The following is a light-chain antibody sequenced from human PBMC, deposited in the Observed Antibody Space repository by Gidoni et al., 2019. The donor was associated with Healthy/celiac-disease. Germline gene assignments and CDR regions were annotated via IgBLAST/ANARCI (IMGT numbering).Light chain of an antibody. CDR2: AAS. CDR1: QSILSY. Sequence: DIQMTQSPSSLSASVGDRVTITRRASQSILSYLHWYQQKPGKAPKLLIYAASSLQSGVPSRFIGSGSGTDFTLTISSLQPEDFATYYCQQSYSTLCSFGQGTKLEIK. V-gene: IGKV1-39*01. CDR3: QQSYSTLCS. J-gene: IGKJ2*04.